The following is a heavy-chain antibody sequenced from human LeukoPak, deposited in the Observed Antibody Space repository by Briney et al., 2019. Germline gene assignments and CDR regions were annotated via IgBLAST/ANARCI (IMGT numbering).Heavy chain of an antibody. Sequence: GGSLRLSCAASGFTVSSNYMSWVRQAPGKGLEWVSVIYSGGSTYYADSVKGRFTISRDNSKNTLYLQMNSLRAEDTAVYYCARAPLWFGELLGAFDIWGQGTMVTVSS. V-gene: IGHV3-66*01. CDR1: GFTVSSNY. J-gene: IGHJ3*02. CDR3: ARAPLWFGELLGAFDI. CDR2: IYSGGST. D-gene: IGHD3-10*01.